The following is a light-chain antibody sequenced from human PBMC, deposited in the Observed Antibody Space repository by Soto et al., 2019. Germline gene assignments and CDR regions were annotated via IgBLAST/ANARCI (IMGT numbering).Light chain of an antibody. CDR1: QGIRRW. V-gene: IGKV1-12*01. CDR2: DAS. J-gene: IGKJ4*01. Sequence: DLQMTQSPSSVSASVGDRVTITCRASQGIRRWLAWYQHRPGEAPKLLIYDASTLQSGVPSRFSGSGSGTDFTLTISSLQPEDFATYYCQQASSFPLTFGGGTRVEVK. CDR3: QQASSFPLT.